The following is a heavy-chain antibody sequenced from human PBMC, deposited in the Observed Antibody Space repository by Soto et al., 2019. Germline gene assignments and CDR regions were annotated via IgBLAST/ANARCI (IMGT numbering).Heavy chain of an antibody. CDR3: ASGNRESFAIDN. J-gene: IGHJ4*02. CDR1: SDSISSRNW. Sequence: KTSETLSLTFAVSSDSISSRNWCSWVRQSPGRGLEWIGEIYYSGTTNHNPSLKSRVTISVDKSQNQVSLKLSSVTAADTAIYYCASGNRESFAIDNWGRGTQVTVSS. D-gene: IGHD1-26*01. CDR2: IYYSGTT. V-gene: IGHV4-4*02.